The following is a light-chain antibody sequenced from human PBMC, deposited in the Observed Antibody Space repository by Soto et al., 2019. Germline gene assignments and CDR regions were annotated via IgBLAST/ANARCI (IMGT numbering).Light chain of an antibody. V-gene: IGKV3-15*01. CDR1: QSVSSN. Sequence: EIVMTQSPATLSVSPGERATLSCRASQSVSSNLAWYQQKPGQAPRLLIYGASTRATGIPARFSGSGSGTEFTLTISSLQSEEFAVYYCHHYNNWPRTFGQGTKVEIK. CDR2: GAS. CDR3: HHYNNWPRT. J-gene: IGKJ1*01.